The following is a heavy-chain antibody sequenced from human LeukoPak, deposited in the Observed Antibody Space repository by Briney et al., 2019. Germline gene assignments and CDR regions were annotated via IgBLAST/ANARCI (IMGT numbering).Heavy chain of an antibody. CDR2: ISWNSENT. V-gene: IGHV3-9*01. Sequence: GGSLRLSCAASGFTFDDHAMHWVRQAPGKGLEWVLGISWNSENTGYADSVKGRFIISRDNAKNSLYLQMNSLRAEDTALYYCAKGYYYGSGTYSRAFDVWGQGTMVTVSS. J-gene: IGHJ3*01. D-gene: IGHD3-10*01. CDR3: AKGYYYGSGTYSRAFDV. CDR1: GFTFDDHA.